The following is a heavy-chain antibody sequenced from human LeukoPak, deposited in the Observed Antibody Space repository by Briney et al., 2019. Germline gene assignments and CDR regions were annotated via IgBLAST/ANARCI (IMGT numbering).Heavy chain of an antibody. J-gene: IGHJ4*02. CDR1: GYSISSNNW. Sequence: SETLSLTCAVSGYSISSNNWWAWIRQPPGKGLEWIGYIYYSGSTNYNPSLKSRVTISVDTSKNQFSLKLTSVTAADTAVYYCARGRDGYNRIDYWGQGTLVTVSS. CDR3: ARGRDGYNRIDY. D-gene: IGHD5-24*01. CDR2: IYYSGST. V-gene: IGHV4-28*03.